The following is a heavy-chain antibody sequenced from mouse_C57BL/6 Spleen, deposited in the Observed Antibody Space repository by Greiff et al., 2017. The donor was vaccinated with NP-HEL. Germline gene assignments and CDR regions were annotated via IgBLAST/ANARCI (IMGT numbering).Heavy chain of an antibody. CDR1: GYAFSSYW. CDR2: IYPGDGDT. CDR3: ARLVVATDYFDY. Sequence: QVQLKQSGAELVKPGASVKISCKASGYAFSSYWMNWVKQRPGKGLEWIGQIYPGDGDTNYNGKFKGKATLTADKSSSTAYMQLSSLTSEDSAVYFCARLVVATDYFDYWGQGTTLTVSS. V-gene: IGHV1-80*01. J-gene: IGHJ2*01. D-gene: IGHD1-1*01.